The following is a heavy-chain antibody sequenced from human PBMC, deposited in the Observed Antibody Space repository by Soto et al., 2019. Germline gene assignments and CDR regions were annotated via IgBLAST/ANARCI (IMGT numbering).Heavy chain of an antibody. V-gene: IGHV4-59*01. J-gene: IGHJ6*02. CDR3: ARGGYDFWSGYYLSYYYGMDV. CDR1: GGSISSYY. Sequence: PSETLSLTCTASGGSISSYYWSWIRQPPGKGLEWIGYIYYSGSTNYNPSLKSRVTISVDTSKNQFSLKLSSVTAADTAVYYCARGGYDFWSGYYLSYYYGMDVWGQGTTVTVSS. D-gene: IGHD3-3*01. CDR2: IYYSGST.